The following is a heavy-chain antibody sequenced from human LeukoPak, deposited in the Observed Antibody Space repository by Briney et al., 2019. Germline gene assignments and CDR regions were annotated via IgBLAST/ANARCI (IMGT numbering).Heavy chain of an antibody. Sequence: ASVKVSCKASGYTFTSYYMHWVRQAPGQGLEWMGIINPSGGSTSYAQKFQGRVTMTRDTSTSTVYMELSSLRSEDTAVYYCATSVYSWDRHDYWGQGTLVTVSS. D-gene: IGHD4-11*01. V-gene: IGHV1-46*01. CDR1: GYTFTSYY. J-gene: IGHJ4*02. CDR3: ATSVYSWDRHDY. CDR2: INPSGGST.